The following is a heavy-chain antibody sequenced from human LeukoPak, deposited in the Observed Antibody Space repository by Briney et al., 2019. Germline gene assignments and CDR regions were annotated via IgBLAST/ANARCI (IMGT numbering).Heavy chain of an antibody. D-gene: IGHD6-6*01. CDR2: IYYTGST. V-gene: IGHV4-59*08. J-gene: IGHJ4*02. Sequence: SETLSLTCTVSGGSFSSYHWNWIRQAPGKGLEWIVCIYYTGSTNYNPSLKSRIRTSVDTSKNQFSLKLTSVTATDTAVYYCARSIAARPPFDYWGQGTLVTVSS. CDR1: GGSFSSYH. CDR3: ARSIAARPPFDY.